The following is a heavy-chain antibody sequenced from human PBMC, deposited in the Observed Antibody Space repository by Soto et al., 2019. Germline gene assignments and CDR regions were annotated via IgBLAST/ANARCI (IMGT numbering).Heavy chain of an antibody. CDR2: INHSGST. Sequence: QVQLQQWGAGLLKPSETLSLTCAVYGGSFSGYYWSWIRQPPGKGLEWIGEINHSGSTNYNPSLKSRVPISVDTSKNQFSLKLSSVTAADTAVYYCAREHGDYGIDYWGQGTLVTVSS. D-gene: IGHD4-17*01. CDR1: GGSFSGYY. CDR3: AREHGDYGIDY. V-gene: IGHV4-34*01. J-gene: IGHJ4*02.